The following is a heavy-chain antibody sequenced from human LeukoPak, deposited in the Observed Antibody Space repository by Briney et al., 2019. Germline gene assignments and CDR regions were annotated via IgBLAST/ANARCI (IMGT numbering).Heavy chain of an antibody. J-gene: IGHJ4*02. CDR2: INHSGST. D-gene: IGHD3-10*01. Sequence: SETLSLTCAVYGGSFSGYYWSWIRQPPGKGLEWIGEINHSGSTNYNPSLKSRVTISVDTSKNQFSLKLSSMTAADTAVYYCARGNMVRGVTIDYWGQGTLVTVSS. V-gene: IGHV4-34*01. CDR3: ARGNMVRGVTIDY. CDR1: GGSFSGYY.